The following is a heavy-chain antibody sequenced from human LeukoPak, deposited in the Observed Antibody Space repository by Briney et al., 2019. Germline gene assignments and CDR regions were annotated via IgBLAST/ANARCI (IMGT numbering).Heavy chain of an antibody. CDR1: GLTFRSYW. Sequence: GGSLRLSCAASGLTFRSYWMHWVRQAPGKGLERVSRVIRDGSFTNYADSVKGRFTISRDNAKNTLYLQMSSLRAEDTAVYFCVRYGDDFNFDYWGQGSLVTVSS. J-gene: IGHJ4*02. D-gene: IGHD5-24*01. V-gene: IGHV3-74*01. CDR3: VRYGDDFNFDY. CDR2: VIRDGSFT.